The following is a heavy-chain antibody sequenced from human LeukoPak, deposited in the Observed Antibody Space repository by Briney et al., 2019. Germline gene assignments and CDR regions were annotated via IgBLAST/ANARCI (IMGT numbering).Heavy chain of an antibody. CDR3: ARLRRGWIQLWLFDY. V-gene: IGHV4-39*01. CDR1: GGSISSSSYY. J-gene: IGHJ4*02. Sequence: SETLSLTCTVSGGSISSSSYYWGWIRQPPGKGLEWIGSIYYSGSTYYNPSLKSRVTISVDTSKNQFSLKLSSVTAADTAVYYCARLRRGWIQLWLFDYWGQGTLVTVSS. CDR2: IYYSGST. D-gene: IGHD5-18*01.